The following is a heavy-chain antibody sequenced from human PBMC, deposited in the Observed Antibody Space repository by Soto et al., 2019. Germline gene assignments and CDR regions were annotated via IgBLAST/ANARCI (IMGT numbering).Heavy chain of an antibody. V-gene: IGHV1-69*12. J-gene: IGHJ5*02. CDR1: GGTFSSYA. Sequence: QVQLVQSGAEVKKPGSSVKVSCKASGGTFSSYAISWVRQAPGQGLEWMGGIIPIFGTANYAQKFQGRVTITADESTRTAYMERSSLRSEDTVVYYCARVMDIVVVVAATEGWFDPWGQGTLVTVSS. D-gene: IGHD2-15*01. CDR3: ARVMDIVVVVAATEGWFDP. CDR2: IIPIFGTA.